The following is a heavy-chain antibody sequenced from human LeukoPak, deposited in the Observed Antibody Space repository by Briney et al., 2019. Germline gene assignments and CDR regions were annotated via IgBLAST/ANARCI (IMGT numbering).Heavy chain of an antibody. V-gene: IGHV3-48*02. CDR3: ASSGSYRFDY. CDR1: VFSFSSNS. CDR2: ITASGTAM. J-gene: IGHJ4*02. Sequence: GGSLRLSCAASVFSFSSNSMNWVRQAPWKGLEWVSHITASGTAMFYADSVKGRFTISRDNAKNSLYLQMNSLRDEDTAVYYCASSGSYRFDYWGQGTLVTVSS. D-gene: IGHD1-26*01.